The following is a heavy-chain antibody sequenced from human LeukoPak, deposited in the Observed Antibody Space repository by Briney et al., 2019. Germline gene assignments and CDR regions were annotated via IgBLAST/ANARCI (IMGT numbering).Heavy chain of an antibody. CDR2: IYTSGST. D-gene: IGHD3-10*01. J-gene: IGHJ6*03. V-gene: IGHV4-4*07. CDR3: ARDFKWFGESYHYYYMDV. CDR1: GGSISSYY. Sequence: SETLSLTCTVSGGSISSYYWSWIRQPAGKGLEWIGRIYTSGSTNYNPSLKSRVPMSVDTSKNQFSLKLGSVTAADTAVYYCARDFKWFGESYHYYYMDVWGKGTTVTVSS.